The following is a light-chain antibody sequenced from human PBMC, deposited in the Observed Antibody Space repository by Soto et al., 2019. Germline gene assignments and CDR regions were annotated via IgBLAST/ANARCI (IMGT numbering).Light chain of an antibody. CDR2: AAS. V-gene: IGKV1-39*01. CDR3: QQSYTTPWT. Sequence: DIQMTQSPSSLSASVGARITITCRASQSITSYLNWYQQKPGKAPQLLIYAASSLQSGVPSRFSGSGSGTDFTLTISSLQPEDFAPYFCQQSYTTPWTFGQGTKVEVK. CDR1: QSITSY. J-gene: IGKJ1*01.